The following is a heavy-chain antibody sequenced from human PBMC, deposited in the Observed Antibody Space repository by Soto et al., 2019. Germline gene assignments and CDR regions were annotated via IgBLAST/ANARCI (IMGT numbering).Heavy chain of an antibody. V-gene: IGHV3-48*02. Sequence: GGSLRLSCVASGFSFSNYNMNWVRQAPGKGLGWVSYITDSSDTVHYADSVRGRFTISRDNAESSLYLQMNSLRDEDTAVYFCARDFGHGYYLDYWGRGTLVTVSS. CDR1: GFSFSNYN. D-gene: IGHD3-3*01. J-gene: IGHJ4*02. CDR2: ITDSSDTV. CDR3: ARDFGHGYYLDY.